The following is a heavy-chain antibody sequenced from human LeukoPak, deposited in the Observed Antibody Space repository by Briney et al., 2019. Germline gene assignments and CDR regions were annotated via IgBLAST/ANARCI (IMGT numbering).Heavy chain of an antibody. CDR2: IIPIFGTA. J-gene: IGHJ6*02. V-gene: IGHV1-69*13. CDR1: GGTFSSYA. D-gene: IGHD2-2*01. CDR3: ARGAIVVVPAAMREYYYGMDV. Sequence: SVRVSCKASGGTFSSYAISWVRQAPGQGLEWMGGIIPIFGTANYAQKFQGRVTITADESTSTAYMELSSLRSEDTAVYYCARGAIVVVPAAMREYYYGMDVWGQGTTVTVSS.